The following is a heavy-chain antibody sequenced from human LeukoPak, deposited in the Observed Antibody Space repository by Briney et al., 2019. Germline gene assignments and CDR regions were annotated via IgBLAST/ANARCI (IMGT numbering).Heavy chain of an antibody. CDR3: AKDLSGLSTLYSYGMDV. D-gene: IGHD5-12*01. V-gene: IGHV3-23*01. J-gene: IGHJ6*01. CDR2: LSGSGGST. CDR1: GFTFISYA. Sequence: AGGSLRLSSAASGFTFISYAMSSVRQAPGEWVQCASALSGSGGSTYYADSVRGRVTISRDNTKNTLCLQINRLRAEETAVYYCAKDLSGLSTLYSYGMDVCGKGATVTVSS.